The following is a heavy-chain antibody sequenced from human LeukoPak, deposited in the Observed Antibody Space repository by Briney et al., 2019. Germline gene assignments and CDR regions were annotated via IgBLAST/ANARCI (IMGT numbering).Heavy chain of an antibody. V-gene: IGHV1-2*02. CDR1: GYTFTGYY. CDR2: INPNSGGT. CDR3: ARDNSGSSHEDFDY. J-gene: IGHJ4*02. Sequence: GASVKVSCKASGYTFTGYYMHWVRQAPGRGLEWMGWINPNSGGTNYAQKFQGRVTMTRDTSISTAYMELSRLRSDDTAVYYCARDNSGSSHEDFDYWGQGTLVTVSS. D-gene: IGHD1-26*01.